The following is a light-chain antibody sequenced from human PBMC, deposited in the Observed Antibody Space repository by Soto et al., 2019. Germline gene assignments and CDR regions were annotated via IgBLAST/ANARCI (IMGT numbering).Light chain of an antibody. CDR3: SSYTRRKAWV. CDR1: SSDVGGFDY. J-gene: IGLJ3*02. Sequence: QSALTQPASVSGSPGQSITISCTGASSDVGGFDYVSWSQQHPGKAPKLLIYEVSNRPSGVSNRFSASKSGNTASLTISGLQPEDEADYYCSSYTRRKAWVFGGGTKLTVL. V-gene: IGLV2-14*01. CDR2: EVS.